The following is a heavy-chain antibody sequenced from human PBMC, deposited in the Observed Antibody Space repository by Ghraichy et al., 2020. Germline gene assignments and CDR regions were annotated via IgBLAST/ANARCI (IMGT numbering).Heavy chain of an antibody. D-gene: IGHD4-23*01. CDR2: ISTSSRSI. J-gene: IGHJ6*02. Sequence: GGSLRLSCVGSGFPFGDYNLNWVRQSPGKGLEWISYISTSSRSIFYADSVKGRFTISRDNAQNSLFLQMRSLRDEGTAVYYCARASRVVRFYYYDGMDVWGQGTTVTVSS. CDR1: GFPFGDYN. V-gene: IGHV3-48*02. CDR3: ARASRVVRFYYYDGMDV.